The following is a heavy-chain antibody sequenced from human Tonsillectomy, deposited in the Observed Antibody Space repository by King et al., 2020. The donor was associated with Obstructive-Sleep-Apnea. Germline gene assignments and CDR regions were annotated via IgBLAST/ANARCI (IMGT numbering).Heavy chain of an antibody. V-gene: IGHV3-48*04. CDR1: GFTFSSYS. CDR3: AGMTQTDAFDI. Sequence: VRLVESGGGLVQPGGSLRLSCAASGFTFSSYSMDWVRQAPGKGLEWVSYISSSSGTIYYADSVKGRFTISRDNAKSSLYLQMNSLRAEDTAVYYCAGMTQTDAFDIWGQGTMVTVSS. J-gene: IGHJ3*02. CDR2: ISSSSGTI.